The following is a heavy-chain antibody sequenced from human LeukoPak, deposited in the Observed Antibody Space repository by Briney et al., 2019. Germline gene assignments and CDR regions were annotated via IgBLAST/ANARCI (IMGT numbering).Heavy chain of an antibody. CDR3: AKDSGVGMATSFSILDI. D-gene: IGHD5-24*01. Sequence: PGGSLRLSCAASGFTFNNYGMHWVRQAPGKGLEWVASIRYDGSNKYYADSVKGRFTISRDNSKNTLYLQMNSLRAEDTAVYYCAKDSGVGMATSFSILDIWGQGTMVTVSS. CDR1: GFTFNNYG. V-gene: IGHV3-30*02. J-gene: IGHJ3*02. CDR2: IRYDGSNK.